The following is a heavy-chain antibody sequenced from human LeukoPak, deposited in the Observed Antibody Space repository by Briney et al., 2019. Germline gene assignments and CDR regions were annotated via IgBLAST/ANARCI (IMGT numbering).Heavy chain of an antibody. Sequence: ASVTVSCKASGYTFTSYYMHWVRQAPGQGLEWMGIINPSGGSTSYAQKFQGRVTMTRDTSTSTVYMELSSLRSEDTAVYYCAGYCSSTSCYEGGDYSGQGTLVTVSS. J-gene: IGHJ4*02. CDR3: AGYCSSTSCYEGGDY. V-gene: IGHV1-46*01. CDR1: GYTFTSYY. D-gene: IGHD2-2*01. CDR2: INPSGGST.